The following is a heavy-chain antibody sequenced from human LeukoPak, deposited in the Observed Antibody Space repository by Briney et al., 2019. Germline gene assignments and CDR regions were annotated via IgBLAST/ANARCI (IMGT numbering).Heavy chain of an antibody. CDR1: GFTFSSYA. CDR3: AKDAVRYKWNYYPFDY. CDR2: ISGSGGST. D-gene: IGHD1-7*01. J-gene: IGHJ4*02. V-gene: IGHV3-23*01. Sequence: GGSLRLSCAASGFTFSSYAMSWVRQAPGKGLEWVSAISGSGGSTYYADSVKGRFTISRDNSKNTLYLQMNSLRAEDTAVYYCAKDAVRYKWNYYPFDYWGQGTLVTVSS.